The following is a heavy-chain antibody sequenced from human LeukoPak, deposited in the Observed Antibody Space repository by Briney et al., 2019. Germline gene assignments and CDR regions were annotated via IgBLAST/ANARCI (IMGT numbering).Heavy chain of an antibody. Sequence: ASVKVSCKASGYTFTSYGISWVRQAPGQGLEWMGWISAYNGNTNYAQKLQGRVTMTTDTSTSTAYMELRSLRSEDTAVYYCARNYDSSGYYYGGYWGQGTLVTVSS. CDR2: ISAYNGNT. V-gene: IGHV1-18*01. CDR1: GYTFTSYG. J-gene: IGHJ4*02. D-gene: IGHD3-22*01. CDR3: ARNYDSSGYYYGGY.